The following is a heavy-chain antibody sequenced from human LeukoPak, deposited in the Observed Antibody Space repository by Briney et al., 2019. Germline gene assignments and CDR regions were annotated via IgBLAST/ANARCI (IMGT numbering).Heavy chain of an antibody. CDR3: ARDRGSGVDNWFDP. V-gene: IGHV4-59*01. CDR2: RYYSGST. J-gene: IGHJ5*02. CDR1: GASISSYY. D-gene: IGHD3-10*01. Sequence: PSETLSLTCTVSGASISSYYWSWIRQPPGKGLEWIGYRYYSGSTNYNPSLKSRVTISVDTSKNQVSLKLSSVTAADTAVYYCARDRGSGVDNWFDPWGQGTLVTVSS.